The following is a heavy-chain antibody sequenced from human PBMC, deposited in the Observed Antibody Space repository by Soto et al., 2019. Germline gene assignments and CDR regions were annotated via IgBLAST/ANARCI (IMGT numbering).Heavy chain of an antibody. D-gene: IGHD3-3*01. CDR3: ARDRFYDFWSGPGNYYYMDV. CDR2: IIPILGIA. J-gene: IGHJ6*03. V-gene: IGHV1-69*08. CDR1: GGTFSSYT. Sequence: QVQLVQSGAEVKKPGSSVKVSCKASGGTFSSYTISWVRQAPGQGLEWMGRIIPILGIANYAQKFQGRVTITAVKSTSTAYMELSSLRSEDTAVYYCARDRFYDFWSGPGNYYYMDVWGKGTTVTVSS.